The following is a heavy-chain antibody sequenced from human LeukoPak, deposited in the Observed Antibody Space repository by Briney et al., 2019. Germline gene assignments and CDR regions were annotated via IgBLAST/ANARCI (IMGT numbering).Heavy chain of an antibody. V-gene: IGHV4-34*01. Sequence: ASETLSLTCAVYGGSFSGYYWSWIRQPPGKGLEWIGEINHSGSTSYNPSLKSRVTISVDTSKNQFSLKLSSVTAADTAVYYCARHRTSSSWYRSWFDPWGQGTLVTVSS. D-gene: IGHD6-13*01. CDR1: GGSFSGYY. CDR3: ARHRTSSSWYRSWFDP. J-gene: IGHJ5*02. CDR2: INHSGST.